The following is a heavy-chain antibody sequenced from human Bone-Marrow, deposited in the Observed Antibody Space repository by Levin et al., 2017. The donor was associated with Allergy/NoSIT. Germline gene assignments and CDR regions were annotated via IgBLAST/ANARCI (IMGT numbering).Heavy chain of an antibody. Sequence: LSLTCAGSGFTFSRSAMHWVRQAPGKGPEWLAVMSFDGTSKSYADSVKGRFTISRDNSNSTLFLQMNSLRVEDTALYYCAKDLISVAGAPPYYFESWGQGTLVTVSS. CDR3: AKDLISVAGAPPYYFES. V-gene: IGHV3-30-3*02. J-gene: IGHJ4*02. CDR1: GFTFSRSA. D-gene: IGHD6-19*01. CDR2: MSFDGTSK.